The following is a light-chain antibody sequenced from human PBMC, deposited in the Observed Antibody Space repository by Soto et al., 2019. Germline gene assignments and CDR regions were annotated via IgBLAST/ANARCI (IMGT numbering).Light chain of an antibody. Sequence: QSALTQPASVPGSPGQSITISCTGTSTDVGGYIYVSWYQKHPGKAPKLIIYDVSQRPSGISTRFSGSQSDNTASLTISGLQADDEAVYYCSSYSSVTALPLLGGGTKLTVL. J-gene: IGLJ2*01. CDR3: SSYSSVTALPL. CDR1: STDVGGYIY. V-gene: IGLV2-14*03. CDR2: DVS.